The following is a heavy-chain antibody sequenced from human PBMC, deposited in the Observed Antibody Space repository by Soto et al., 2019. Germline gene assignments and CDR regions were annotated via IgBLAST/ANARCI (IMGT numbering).Heavy chain of an antibody. D-gene: IGHD5-18*01. CDR2: INPNSGGT. V-gene: IGHV1-2*02. J-gene: IGHJ4*02. Sequence: ASVKVSFKASGYTFTGYYMHWVRQAPGQGLEWMGWINPNSGGTNYAQKFQGRVTMTRDTSISTAYMELSRLRSDDTAVYYCASDGGLRFRYSYVLDYWGQGTLVTVSS. CDR3: ASDGGLRFRYSYVLDY. CDR1: GYTFTGYY.